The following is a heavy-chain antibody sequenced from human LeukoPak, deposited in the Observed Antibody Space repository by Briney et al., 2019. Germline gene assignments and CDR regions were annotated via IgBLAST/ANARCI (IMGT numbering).Heavy chain of an antibody. D-gene: IGHD1-1*01. J-gene: IGHJ4*02. CDR2: ISHSGST. CDR3: ARVTGTTPFNY. V-gene: IGHV4-4*02. Sequence: SETLSLTCAVSGGSISSSNWWSWVRQPPGKGLEWIGEISHSGSTNYNPSLESRVTISVDKSKNQFSLKLTSVTAADTAVYFCARVTGTTPFNYWGQGTLVTVSS. CDR1: GGSISSSNW.